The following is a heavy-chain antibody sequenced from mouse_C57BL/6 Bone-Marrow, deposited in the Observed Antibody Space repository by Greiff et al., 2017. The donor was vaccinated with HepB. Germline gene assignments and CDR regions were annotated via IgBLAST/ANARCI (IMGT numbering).Heavy chain of an antibody. CDR1: GYTFTEYT. V-gene: IGHV1-62-2*01. D-gene: IGHD1-1*01. Sequence: QVQLQQSGAELVKPGASVKLSCKASGYTFTEYTIHWVKRRSGQGLEWIGWFYPGSGSIKYNEKFKDKATLTADKSSSTVYMELSRLTSEDSAVYFCARHDLFTTVRSFYAMDYWGQGTSVTVSS. J-gene: IGHJ4*01. CDR2: FYPGSGSI. CDR3: ARHDLFTTVRSFYAMDY.